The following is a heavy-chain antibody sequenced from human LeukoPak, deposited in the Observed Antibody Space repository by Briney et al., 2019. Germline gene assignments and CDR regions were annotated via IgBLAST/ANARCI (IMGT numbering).Heavy chain of an antibody. V-gene: IGHV3-30-3*01. CDR1: AFSFSSYS. J-gene: IGHJ4*02. CDR3: ARGLWGYTSSPWGD. CDR2: ISYDGSNK. Sequence: GGSLRLSCAASAFSFSSYSMHWVRQAPGKGLEWVAVISYDGSNKYYADSVKGRFTISRDNSKNTLYLQMNSLRAEDTAVYYCARGLWGYTSSPWGDWGQGALVTVSS. D-gene: IGHD3-16*02.